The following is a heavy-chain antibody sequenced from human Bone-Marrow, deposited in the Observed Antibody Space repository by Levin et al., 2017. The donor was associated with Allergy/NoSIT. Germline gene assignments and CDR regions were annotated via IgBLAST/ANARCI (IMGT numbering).Heavy chain of an antibody. D-gene: IGHD4-17*01. V-gene: IGHV3-11*04. J-gene: IGHJ5*02. CDR2: ISTTGDTI. Sequence: PGGSLRLSCATSGFTFPDYYMSWIRQAPGKGLEWVSYISTTGDTIYYADSVKGRFTISRDNSKNTLSLQMSNLRAEDTAVYYCAREAGAYGTNEGYNWFDLWGQGTLVTVSS. CDR3: AREAGAYGTNEGYNWFDL. CDR1: GFTFPDYY.